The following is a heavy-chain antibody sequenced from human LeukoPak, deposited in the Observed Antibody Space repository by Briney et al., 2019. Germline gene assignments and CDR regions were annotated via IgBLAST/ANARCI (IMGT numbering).Heavy chain of an antibody. V-gene: IGHV3-30*02. CDR2: IRYDGSNK. Sequence: GGSLRLSCAASGFTFSSYAMHWVRQAPGKGLEWVAFIRYDGSNKYYADSVKGRFTISRDNSKNTLYLQMNSLRAEDTAVYYCAKAGSIHAGIAAAGTSYYYYYMDVWGKGTTVTVSS. CDR1: GFTFSSYA. J-gene: IGHJ6*03. CDR3: AKAGSIHAGIAAAGTSYYYYYMDV. D-gene: IGHD6-13*01.